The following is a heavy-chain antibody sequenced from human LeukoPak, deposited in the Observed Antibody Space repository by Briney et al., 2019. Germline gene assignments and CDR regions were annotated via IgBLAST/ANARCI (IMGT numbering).Heavy chain of an antibody. Sequence: PGGSLRLSCAASGFTFSSHWTHWVRQAPGKGLVWVSRINNDGSSITYADFVKGRFTISRDNAKNTLYLQMNSLRAEDTALYYCARGPFYFGSGDWGQGTLVTVSS. J-gene: IGHJ4*02. V-gene: IGHV3-74*01. CDR3: ARGPFYFGSGD. CDR1: GFTFSSHW. CDR2: INNDGSSI. D-gene: IGHD3-10*01.